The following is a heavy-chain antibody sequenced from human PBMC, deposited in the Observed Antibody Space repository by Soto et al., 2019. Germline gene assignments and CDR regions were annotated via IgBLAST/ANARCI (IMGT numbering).Heavy chain of an antibody. CDR3: ARGKDCSGTSCYYYFDS. Sequence: SETLSLTCAVSGGSISSGGYSWSWIRQPPGKGLEWIGYIYHSGSTYYNPSLKSRVTISVDRSKNQFSLKLSSVTAADTAVYYCARGKDCSGTSCYYYFDSWGQGTLVTVSS. D-gene: IGHD2-2*01. CDR1: GGSISSGGYS. J-gene: IGHJ4*02. V-gene: IGHV4-30-2*01. CDR2: IYHSGST.